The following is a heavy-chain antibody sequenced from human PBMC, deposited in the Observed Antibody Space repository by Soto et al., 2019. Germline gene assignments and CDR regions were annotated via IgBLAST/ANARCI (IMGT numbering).Heavy chain of an antibody. Sequence: PSETLSLTCTVSVGSISSSFWSWIRQPPGKGLEWIGHVYYSGSTNYSPSLKSRVTISVDSSKKQFSLKLSSVTAADTALYYCARSYSDSKQTVLGYFEHWGQGTLVTVSS. CDR1: VGSISSSF. J-gene: IGHJ4*02. D-gene: IGHD4-17*01. CDR3: ARSYSDSKQTVLGYFEH. CDR2: VYYSGST. V-gene: IGHV4-59*08.